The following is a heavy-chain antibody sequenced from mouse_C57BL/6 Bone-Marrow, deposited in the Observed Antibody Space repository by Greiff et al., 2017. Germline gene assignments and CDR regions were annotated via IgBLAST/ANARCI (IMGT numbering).Heavy chain of an antibody. CDR3: ARDYGSSYDWYCDV. V-gene: IGHV1-69*01. CDR2: IDPSVSYT. D-gene: IGHD1-1*01. J-gene: IGHJ1*03. Sequence: QVQLQQPGAELVMPGASVKLSCKASGYTFTSYWMHWVKQRPGQGLEWIGEIDPSVSYTTSNQQFKGKFTLTVDKSSSTAYMQLSSLTSEDSAVYYCARDYGSSYDWYCDVWGTGTTVTVSS. CDR1: GYTFTSYW.